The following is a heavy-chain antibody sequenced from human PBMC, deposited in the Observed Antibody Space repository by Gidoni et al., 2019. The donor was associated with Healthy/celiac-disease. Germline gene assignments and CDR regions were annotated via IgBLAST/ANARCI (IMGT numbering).Heavy chain of an antibody. Sequence: QVQLVQSGAEVKKPGSSVKVSCKASGGTFSSYAISWVRQAPGQGLEWMGGIIPIFGTANYAQKFQGRVTITADESTSTAYMELSSLRSEDTAVYYCASALSRWELRRTGTYYYYGMDVWGQGTTVTVSS. CDR3: ASALSRWELRRTGTYYYYGMDV. V-gene: IGHV1-69*01. CDR2: IIPIFGTA. J-gene: IGHJ6*02. CDR1: GGTFSSYA. D-gene: IGHD1-26*01.